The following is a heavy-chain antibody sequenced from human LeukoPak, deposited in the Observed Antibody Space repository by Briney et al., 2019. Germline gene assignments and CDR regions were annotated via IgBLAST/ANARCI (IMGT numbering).Heavy chain of an antibody. CDR3: VREGYFVFDF. D-gene: IGHD2-21*01. CDR2: TKKDGSEK. V-gene: IGHV3-7*01. J-gene: IGHJ4*02. Sequence: GGSLRLSGGASGFTFSTYWMSWVRQAPGKGLEWVANTKKDGSEKYYVDSVKGRFTISRDNAKNSLYLQMNSLRVEDTAAYYCVREGYFVFDFWGQGALVTVSS. CDR1: GFTFSTYW.